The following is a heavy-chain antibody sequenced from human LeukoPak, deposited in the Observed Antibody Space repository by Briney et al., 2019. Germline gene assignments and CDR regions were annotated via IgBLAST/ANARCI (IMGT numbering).Heavy chain of an antibody. V-gene: IGHV3-53*01. Sequence: GGSLRLSCAASGFTVSSSYMSWVHQAPGKGLEWVSVIYSGGSGSTYYADSVKGRFTISRDNSKNTLNLQMNSLRAEDTAVYYCAHRKATSWAHDYWGQGTLVTVSS. CDR2: IYSGGSGST. J-gene: IGHJ4*02. CDR3: AHRKATSWAHDY. D-gene: IGHD2-2*01. CDR1: GFTVSSSY.